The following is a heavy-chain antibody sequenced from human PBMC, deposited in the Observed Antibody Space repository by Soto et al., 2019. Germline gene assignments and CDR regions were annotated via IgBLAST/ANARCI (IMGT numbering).Heavy chain of an antibody. J-gene: IGHJ5*02. CDR1: GGTFSSYA. CDR3: ASLYYYGSGSYYKSPGGWFDP. D-gene: IGHD3-10*01. V-gene: IGHV1-69*01. Sequence: QVQLVQSGAEVKKPGSSVKVSCKASGGTFSSYAISWVRQAPGQGLEWMGGIIPIFGTANYAQKFQGRVTITADESTSTAYMELSSLRSEDTAVYYCASLYYYGSGSYYKSPGGWFDPWGQGTLVTVSS. CDR2: IIPIFGTA.